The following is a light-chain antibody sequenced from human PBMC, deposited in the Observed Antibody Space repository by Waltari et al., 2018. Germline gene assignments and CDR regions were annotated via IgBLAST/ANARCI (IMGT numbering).Light chain of an antibody. Sequence: QTVVTQEPSLSVSTGGTVTLTCALSSGSLSSTSYASWYQTIPGQAPRTLVYKADSRSAGVPYRFSGSILGNKAALTITGAQADDESDYYCLLYIGSGIWVFGGGTKLTVL. CDR2: KAD. J-gene: IGLJ3*02. V-gene: IGLV8-61*01. CDR1: SGSLSSTSY. CDR3: LLYIGSGIWV.